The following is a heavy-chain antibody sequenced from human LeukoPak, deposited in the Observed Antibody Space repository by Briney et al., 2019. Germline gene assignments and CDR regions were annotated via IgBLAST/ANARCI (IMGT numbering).Heavy chain of an antibody. J-gene: IGHJ4*02. Sequence: GGSLRLSCTASGLTFSTSGFNWVRQAPGNGPDWVASIGPTGSDRYHADSIKGRFSFSRDNANNFLYLQMNSLRAEDTAVYYCATETNGRHYDYWGQGTLLTVSS. CDR1: GLTFSTSG. D-gene: IGHD1-14*01. V-gene: IGHV3-21*06. CDR2: IGPTGSDR. CDR3: ATETNGRHYDY.